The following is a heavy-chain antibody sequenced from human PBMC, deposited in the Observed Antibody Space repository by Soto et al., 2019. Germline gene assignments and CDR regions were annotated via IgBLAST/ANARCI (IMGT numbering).Heavy chain of an antibody. D-gene: IGHD4-17*01. CDR2: ISYGGNNA. CDR1: GFTFDSYA. Sequence: QGQLVESGGGVVQPRGSLRLSCSGTGFTFDSYAVHWVRQAPGKGLEWVAFISYGGNNADYADSVRGRFTISRDNSKNTVFLQMKSLRAGDTAVYYCARDKSSYGDNYYYGLDVWGRGTWVPV. J-gene: IGHJ6*02. CDR3: ARDKSSYGDNYYYGLDV. V-gene: IGHV3-30-3*01.